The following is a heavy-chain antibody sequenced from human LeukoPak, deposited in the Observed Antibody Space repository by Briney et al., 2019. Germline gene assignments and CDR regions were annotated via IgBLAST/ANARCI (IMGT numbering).Heavy chain of an antibody. CDR2: IYTSGTT. D-gene: IGHD6-13*01. CDR1: GGSISSGSYF. Sequence: SETLSLTCTVSGGSISSGSYFWSWMRQPAGKGLEWIGRIYTSGTTNYNPSLKSRVTISADTSKNQFSLNLSSVTAADTAVYYCARERVTGYSSSWYDYWGQGTLVTVSS. V-gene: IGHV4-61*02. J-gene: IGHJ4*02. CDR3: ARERVTGYSSSWYDY.